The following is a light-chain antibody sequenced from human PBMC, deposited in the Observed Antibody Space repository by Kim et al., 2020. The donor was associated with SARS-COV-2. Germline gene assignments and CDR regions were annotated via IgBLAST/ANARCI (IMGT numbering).Light chain of an antibody. J-gene: IGLJ3*02. V-gene: IGLV3-21*04. CDR3: QVWVSSSDHRL. Sequence: SYELTQPPSVSVAPGKTARITCGGNNIGSKSVHWYQQKPGQAPVLVIYYDSDRPSGIPERFSGSNSGNTATLTISMVEAGDEADYYCQVWVSSSDHRLFG. CDR1: NIGSKS. CDR2: YDS.